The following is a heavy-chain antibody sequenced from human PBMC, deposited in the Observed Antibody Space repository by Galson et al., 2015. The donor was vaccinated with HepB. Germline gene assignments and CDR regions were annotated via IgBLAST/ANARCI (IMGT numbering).Heavy chain of an antibody. Sequence: SLRLSCAASGFTFSSYSMNWVRQAPGKGLEWVSYISSSSSTIYYADSVKGRFTISRDNAKNSLYLQMNSLRAEDTAVYYCASLGSSYAFDIWGQGTMVTVSS. CDR1: GFTFSSYS. D-gene: IGHD2-2*03. V-gene: IGHV3-48*01. CDR2: ISSSSSTI. J-gene: IGHJ3*02. CDR3: ASLGSSYAFDI.